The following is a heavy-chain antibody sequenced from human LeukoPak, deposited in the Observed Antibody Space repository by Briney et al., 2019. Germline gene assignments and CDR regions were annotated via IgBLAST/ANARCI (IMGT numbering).Heavy chain of an antibody. CDR2: IYYSGST. D-gene: IGHD3-10*01. J-gene: IGHJ6*03. V-gene: IGHV4-59*12. CDR3: AREKYYGSGSYYIYMDV. Sequence: SETLSLTCTVSGGSISSYYWSWIRQPPGKGLEWIGYIYYSGSTNYNPSLKSRVTISVDTSKNQFSLKLSSVTAADTAVYYCAREKYYGSGSYYIYMDVWGKGTTVTISS. CDR1: GGSISSYY.